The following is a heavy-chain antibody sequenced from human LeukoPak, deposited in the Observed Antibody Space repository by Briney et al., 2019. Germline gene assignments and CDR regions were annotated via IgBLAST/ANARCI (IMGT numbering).Heavy chain of an antibody. CDR1: GFTFSTYG. J-gene: IGHJ4*02. Sequence: GRPLRLSCAASGFTFSTYGMHRVRQAPGKGLEWVAIIWYDGSNKYYADSVKGRFTISRDISKNTLHLQMNSLRADDTAVYYCAREESGSLDFWGQGTLVTVSP. CDR2: IWYDGSNK. CDR3: AREESGSLDF. D-gene: IGHD1-26*01. V-gene: IGHV3-33*01.